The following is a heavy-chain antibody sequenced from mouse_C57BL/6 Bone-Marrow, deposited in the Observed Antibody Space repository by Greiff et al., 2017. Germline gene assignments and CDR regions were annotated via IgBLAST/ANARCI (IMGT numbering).Heavy chain of an antibody. V-gene: IGHV1-15*01. CDR2: IDPETGGT. CDR1: GYTFTDYE. CDR3: TREATVVFDY. D-gene: IGHD1-1*01. Sequence: QVQLQQSGAELVRPGASVPLSCKASGYTFTDYEMHWVKQTPVHGLEWIGAIDPETGGTAYNQKFKGKAILTSDKSSRTAYMELRSLTSEDSAVYYCTREATVVFDYWGQGTTLTVSS. J-gene: IGHJ2*01.